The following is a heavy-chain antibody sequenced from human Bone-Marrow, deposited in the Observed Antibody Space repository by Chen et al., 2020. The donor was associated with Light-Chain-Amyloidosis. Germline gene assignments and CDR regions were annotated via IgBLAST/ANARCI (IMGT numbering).Heavy chain of an antibody. CDR2: INTQTGHQ. V-gene: IGHV7-4-1*02. D-gene: IGHD3-9*01. CDR3: ARVDCGAGYYSTFDY. J-gene: IGHJ4*02. Sequence: QVQLVQSGSELKKPGASVKISCKASGFTFTTYAMTWVRQAPGQGLEWMGWINTQTGHQTYAQGFTGRFVFSLDTSVSTASLHISSRRAEDTAVYYCARVDCGAGYYSTFDYWGQGTLVTVSS. CDR1: GFTFTTYA.